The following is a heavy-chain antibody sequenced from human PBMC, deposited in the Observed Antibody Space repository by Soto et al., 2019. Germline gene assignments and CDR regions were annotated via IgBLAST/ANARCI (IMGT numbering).Heavy chain of an antibody. CDR1: GYTFTSYG. D-gene: IGHD3-22*01. J-gene: IGHJ4*02. CDR2: ISAYNGNT. Sequence: DSVKVSCKASGYTFTSYGISWVRQAPGQGLEWMGWISAYNGNTNYAQKLQGRVTMTTDTSTSTAYMELRSLRSDDTAVYYCARDQRRNYYDTRRDFAYWGQGTLVTVSS. V-gene: IGHV1-18*01. CDR3: ARDQRRNYYDTRRDFAY.